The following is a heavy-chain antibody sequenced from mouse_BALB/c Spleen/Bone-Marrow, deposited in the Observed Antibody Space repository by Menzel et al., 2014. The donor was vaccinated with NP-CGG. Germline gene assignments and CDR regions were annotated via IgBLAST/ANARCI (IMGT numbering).Heavy chain of an antibody. Sequence: VKVVESGPGLVAPSQNLSITCTVSGFSLXNYGVHWIRQPPGKGQEWLGIIWAGGSTNYNSALMSRLSISKDNSKSQVFFKMNSLQTDDTAIYYCATYDYDGRFDYWGQGTTLTVSS. CDR1: GFSLXNYG. V-gene: IGHV2-9*02. J-gene: IGHJ2*01. CDR3: ATYDYDGRFDY. CDR2: IWAGGST. D-gene: IGHD2-4*01.